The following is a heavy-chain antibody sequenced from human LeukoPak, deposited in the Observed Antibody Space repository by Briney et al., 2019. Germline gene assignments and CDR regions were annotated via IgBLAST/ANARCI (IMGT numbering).Heavy chain of an antibody. J-gene: IGHJ4*02. V-gene: IGHV3-23*01. CDR2: ISGSGGST. D-gene: IGHD3-22*01. CDR3: AKDGLYYDSGGYYYVKSHYFDY. CDR1: GFTFSSYA. Sequence: GGSLRLSCAASGFTFSSYAMSWVRQAPGKGLEWVSAISGSGGSTYYADSVKGRFTISRDNSKNTLYLQMNSLRAEDTAVYYCAKDGLYYDSGGYYYVKSHYFDYWGQGTLVTVSS.